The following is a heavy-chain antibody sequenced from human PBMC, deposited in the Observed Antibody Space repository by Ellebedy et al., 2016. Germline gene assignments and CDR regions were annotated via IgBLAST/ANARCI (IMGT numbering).Heavy chain of an antibody. V-gene: IGHV1-46*01. D-gene: IGHD6-19*01. CDR2: IDLSGGRT. Sequence: ASVKVSCKASGYTFTMYYIHWVRQAPGQGLEWMGIIDLSGGRTSYAQKFQGRVTMTRDTSRSIVYMELNSLRSEDTAIYYCARDSTSSSAWAHWGQGTLVTVSS. CDR1: GYTFTMYY. J-gene: IGHJ4*02. CDR3: ARDSTSSSAWAH.